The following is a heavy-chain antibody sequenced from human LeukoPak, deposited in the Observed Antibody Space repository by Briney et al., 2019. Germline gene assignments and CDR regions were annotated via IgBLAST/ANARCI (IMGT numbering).Heavy chain of an antibody. J-gene: IGHJ5*02. CDR2: ISSSGSTI. D-gene: IGHD3-3*01. Sequence: LSLTCTVSGGSISSYYWSWIRQPPGKGLEWISYISSSGSTIYYADSVKGRFTISRDNAKNSLYLQMNSLRAEDTAVYYCARVLREWLLFGWFDPWGQGTLVTVSS. V-gene: IGHV3-11*01. CDR1: GGSISSYY. CDR3: ARVLREWLLFGWFDP.